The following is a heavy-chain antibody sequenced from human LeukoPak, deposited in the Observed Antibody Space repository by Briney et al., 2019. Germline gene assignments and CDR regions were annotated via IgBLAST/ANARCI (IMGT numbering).Heavy chain of an antibody. Sequence: SETLSLTCTVSGGSISSYYWSWIRQPAGKGLEWIGRTYTSGSTNYNPSLKSRVTISVDKSKNQFSLKLSSVTAADTAVYYCARAARSSTSSPFDYWGQGTLVTVSS. V-gene: IGHV4-4*07. CDR2: TYTSGST. D-gene: IGHD2-2*01. CDR1: GGSISSYY. J-gene: IGHJ4*02. CDR3: ARAARSSTSSPFDY.